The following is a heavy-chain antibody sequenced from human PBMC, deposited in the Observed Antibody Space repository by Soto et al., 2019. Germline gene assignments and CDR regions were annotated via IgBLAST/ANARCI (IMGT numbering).Heavy chain of an antibody. CDR1: GCTFSSYG. Sequence: PGGPLRLSCAASGCTFSSYGMHWVRQAPGKGLEWVAVISYDGSNKYYADSVKGRFTISRDNSKNTLYLQMNSLRAEDTAVYYCAKDLKIAARPGYYYYYGMDVWGQGTTVTVSS. V-gene: IGHV3-30*18. CDR3: AKDLKIAARPGYYYYYGMDV. D-gene: IGHD6-6*01. J-gene: IGHJ6*02. CDR2: ISYDGSNK.